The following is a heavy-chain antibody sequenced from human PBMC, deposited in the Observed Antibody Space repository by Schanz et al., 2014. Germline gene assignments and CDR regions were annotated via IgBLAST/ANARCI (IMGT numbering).Heavy chain of an antibody. V-gene: IGHV3-13*04. Sequence: EVQLVESGGGLVQPGGSLRLSCAASGFSIRNHDMHWVRQATGAGLEWVSAIGTAGDTFYLDSVEGRFTISRDNSRNTLYLHMNTLRSEDTAVYYCAKDSTHIDIVLVPTAIDYWGQGTLVTVSS. CDR1: GFSIRNHD. CDR3: AKDSTHIDIVLVPTAIDY. D-gene: IGHD2-2*01. CDR2: IGTAGDT. J-gene: IGHJ4*02.